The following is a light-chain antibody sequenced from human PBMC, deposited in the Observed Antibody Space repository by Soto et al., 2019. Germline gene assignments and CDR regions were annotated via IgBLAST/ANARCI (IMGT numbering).Light chain of an antibody. CDR1: QNINNY. J-gene: IGKJ5*01. V-gene: IGKV1-33*01. Sequence: EIQRTQSPSSLSASLGDRVSITCRASQNINNYLNWYQQKPGRAPKLLIYDASNLEAGVPSRFRGSGSGTDFTFTISRLQPEDIATYYCQQYENLPTFGQGTRLEIK. CDR3: QQYENLPT. CDR2: DAS.